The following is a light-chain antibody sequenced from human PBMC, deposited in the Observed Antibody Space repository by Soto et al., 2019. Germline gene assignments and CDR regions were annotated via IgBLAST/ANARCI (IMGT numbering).Light chain of an antibody. CDR1: QSVLYSSNNNNY. J-gene: IGKJ1*01. V-gene: IGKV4-1*01. CDR2: WAS. CDR3: HQYINAPWT. Sequence: DFVLTQSPDSLAVALGERATINCKSSQSVLYSSNNNNYLSWYQQKPGQPPKLLISWASTRESGVPDRFSGSGSGKDFTLTISSLQAEDVAIYYCHQYINAPWTFGQGTKVEIK.